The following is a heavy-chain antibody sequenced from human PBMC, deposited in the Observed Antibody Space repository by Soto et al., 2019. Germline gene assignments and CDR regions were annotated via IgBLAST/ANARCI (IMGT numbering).Heavy chain of an antibody. J-gene: IGHJ3*02. D-gene: IGHD3-10*01. CDR3: AHRHWTSGKYAFDI. CDR2: IYWDDDK. V-gene: IGHV2-5*02. CDR1: GFSLSTSGVG. Sequence: QITLKESGPTLVKPTQTLTLTCTFSGFSLSTSGVGVGWIRQPPGQALEWLALIYWDDDKRYSPSLNSRLTINKDTSKNQVVLTITNMDPVDIATYYCAHRHWTSGKYAFDIWGQGTMVTVSS.